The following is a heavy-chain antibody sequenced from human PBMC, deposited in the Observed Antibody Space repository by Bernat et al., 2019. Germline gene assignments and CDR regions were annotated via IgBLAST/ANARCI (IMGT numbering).Heavy chain of an antibody. J-gene: IGHJ4*03. V-gene: IGHV1-69-2*01. CDR1: GYTFTDYN. D-gene: IGHD3-10*01. CDR2: INPNNGGT. Sequence: EVQLQQSGPELVKPGASVKIPCKASGYTFTDYNMDWVKQSHGKSLEWIGDINPNNGGTIYNQKFKGKATLTVYKSSCTAYMELRSLTSEDTAVYYCARSIYYGSAWFAYWGQGTLVTVS. CDR3: ARSIYYGSAWFAY.